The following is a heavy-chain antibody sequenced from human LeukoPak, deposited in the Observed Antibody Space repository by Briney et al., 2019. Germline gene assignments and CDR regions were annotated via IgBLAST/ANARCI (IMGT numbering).Heavy chain of an antibody. CDR2: IIPILGIA. V-gene: IGHV1-69*04. CDR1: GGTFSSYA. D-gene: IGHD3-16*01. Sequence: ASVKVSCKASGGTFSSYAISWVRQAPGQGLEWMGRIIPILGIANYAQKFQGRVTITADKSTSTAYMELSSLRAEDTAVYYCAGGYYDYVWTFDFWGQGTLVTVSS. J-gene: IGHJ4*02. CDR3: AGGYYDYVWTFDF.